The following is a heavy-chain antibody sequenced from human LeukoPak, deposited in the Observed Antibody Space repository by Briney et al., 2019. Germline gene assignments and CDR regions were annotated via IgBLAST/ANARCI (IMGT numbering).Heavy chain of an antibody. CDR1: GFTFSSYA. J-gene: IGHJ4*02. CDR3: AKRSTIATRHFDY. V-gene: IGHV3-23*01. Sequence: GGSLRLSCAASGFTFSSYAITWVRQAPGKGLEWVSTSGSGGGTYYADSLKGRFTISRDNSKNTLYLQMNSLRAEDTAIHYCAKRSTIATRHFDYWGQRTLVTVSS. CDR2: SGSGGGT. D-gene: IGHD6-6*01.